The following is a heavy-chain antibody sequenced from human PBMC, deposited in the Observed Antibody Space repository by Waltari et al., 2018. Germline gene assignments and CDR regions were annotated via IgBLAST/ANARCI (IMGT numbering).Heavy chain of an antibody. V-gene: IGHV4-4*07. CDR3: ARGGLRYFDWAFDI. CDR1: GGSISSYY. D-gene: IGHD3-9*01. CDR2: VYTSEST. J-gene: IGHJ3*02. Sequence: QVQLQESGPGLVKPSETLSLTCTVSGGSISSYYWSWIRQRAGKGMEWVGRVYTSESTNYKPYLKSRVTMSVDTCKNQFSLKLSSVTAADTAVYYCARGGLRYFDWAFDIWGQGTMVTVSS.